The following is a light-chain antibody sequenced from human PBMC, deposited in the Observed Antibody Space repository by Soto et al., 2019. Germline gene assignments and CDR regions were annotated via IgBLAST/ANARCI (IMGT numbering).Light chain of an antibody. Sequence: EIVLTQSPGTLSLSPGERATLSCRASQSVGSTFLAWFQQKPGQAPRLLIYDASSRATGIPGRFSGSGSGTDFTLTINRLEPEDFAVYYCQHYGSSRTFGQGTKVDIK. CDR1: QSVGSTF. J-gene: IGKJ1*01. V-gene: IGKV3-20*01. CDR3: QHYGSSRT. CDR2: DAS.